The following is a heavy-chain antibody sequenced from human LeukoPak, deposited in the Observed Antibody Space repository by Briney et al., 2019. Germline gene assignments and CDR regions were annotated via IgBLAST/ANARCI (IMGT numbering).Heavy chain of an antibody. CDR1: GGTITNYE. Sequence: PSETLSLTCTVSGGTITNYEWSWIRQPAGKGLEWIGRIYTSGSTNYNPSLKSRVTISVDKSKNQFSLKLSSVTAADTAVYYCARAPPSSSPTPFDYWGQGTLVTVSS. CDR3: ARAPPSSSPTPFDY. V-gene: IGHV4-4*07. D-gene: IGHD6-13*01. CDR2: IYTSGST. J-gene: IGHJ4*02.